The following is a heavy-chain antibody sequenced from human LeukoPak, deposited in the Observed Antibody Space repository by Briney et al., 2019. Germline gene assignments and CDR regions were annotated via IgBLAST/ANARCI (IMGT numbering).Heavy chain of an antibody. V-gene: IGHV4-59*01. CDR2: MYYSGSS. CDR3: ARGDRYWYIDL. J-gene: IGHJ2*01. CDR1: GGSMRNYY. Sequence: SETLSLTCIVSGGSMRNYYWSWIRQSPGKGLEWIAHMYYSGSSVDNPSLKSRVTISVDTSKNQFSLKLRSVTAADTAMYYCARGDRYWYIDLWGRGTLVTVSS. D-gene: IGHD3-22*01.